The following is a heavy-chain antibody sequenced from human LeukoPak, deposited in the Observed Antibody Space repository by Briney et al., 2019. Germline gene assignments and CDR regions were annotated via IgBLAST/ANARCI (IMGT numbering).Heavy chain of an antibody. J-gene: IGHJ3*02. CDR3: ARGGGSYLFDAFDI. Sequence: SETLSLTCTVSGGSISSYYWSWIRQPPGKGLEWIGYIYYSGSTNYNPSLKSRVTISVDTSKNQFSLRLSSVTAADTAVYYCARGGGSYLFDAFDIWGQGTMVTVSS. D-gene: IGHD1-26*01. CDR2: IYYSGST. CDR1: GGSISSYY. V-gene: IGHV4-59*01.